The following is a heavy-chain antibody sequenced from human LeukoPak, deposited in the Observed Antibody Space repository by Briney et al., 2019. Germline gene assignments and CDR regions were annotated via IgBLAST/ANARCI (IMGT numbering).Heavy chain of an antibody. Sequence: GGSLRLSCAASGFTFDDYAMHWVRQAPGKGLEWVSGISWNSGSIGYADSVKGRFTISRDNSKNTVYLQMNSLRAEDTAVYYCARRRGIAATGTLGAFDIWGQGTMVTVSS. V-gene: IGHV3-9*01. CDR1: GFTFDDYA. D-gene: IGHD6-13*01. J-gene: IGHJ3*02. CDR2: ISWNSGSI. CDR3: ARRRGIAATGTLGAFDI.